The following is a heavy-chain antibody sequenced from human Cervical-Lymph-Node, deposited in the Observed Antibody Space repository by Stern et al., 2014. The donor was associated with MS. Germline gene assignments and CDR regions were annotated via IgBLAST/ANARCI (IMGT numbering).Heavy chain of an antibody. D-gene: IGHD3-22*01. J-gene: IGHJ5*02. V-gene: IGHV4-30-4*01. Sequence: QVQLMQSGPGLVKPSQTLSLTCTVSGGSISSGDYYWSWIRQPPGKGLEWIGYIYYSGRTYYNPSLKSRVTISVDTSKNQFSLKLSSVTAADTAVYYCAREADSSGRNWFDPWGQGTLVTVSS. CDR3: AREADSSGRNWFDP. CDR1: GGSISSGDYY. CDR2: IYYSGRT.